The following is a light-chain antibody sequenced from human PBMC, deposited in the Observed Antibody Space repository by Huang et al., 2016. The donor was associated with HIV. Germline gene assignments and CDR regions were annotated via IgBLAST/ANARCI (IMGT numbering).Light chain of an antibody. Sequence: AIRITQSPSSLSASTGDRVTITCRASQGISRYLAWYQQKPGKAPKLLIYAASTLQSVVPSRFSGSGSVTDFTLTISCLQSEDFATYYCQQYYSYPWTFGQGTKVEIK. V-gene: IGKV1-8*01. J-gene: IGKJ1*01. CDR1: QGISRY. CDR2: AAS. CDR3: QQYYSYPWT.